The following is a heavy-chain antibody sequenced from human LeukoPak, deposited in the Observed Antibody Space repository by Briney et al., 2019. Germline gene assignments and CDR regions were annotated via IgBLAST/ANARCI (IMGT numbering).Heavy chain of an antibody. V-gene: IGHV4-28*03. D-gene: IGHD4/OR15-4a*01. CDR3: ARGRNAKY. J-gene: IGHJ4*02. CDR2: IYYTGNN. Sequence: SETLSLTCAVSGYSISSTNWWGWIRQPPGKGLEWIGYIYYTGNNNYNPSLKSRVTISVDTSKNQFSLKLSSVTAADAAVYYCARGRNAKYWGQGTLVTVSS. CDR1: GYSISSTNW.